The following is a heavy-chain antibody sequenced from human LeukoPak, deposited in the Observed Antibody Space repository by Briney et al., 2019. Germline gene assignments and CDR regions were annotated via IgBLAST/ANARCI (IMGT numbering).Heavy chain of an antibody. CDR3: ARERGGDYDYVWGSYRADAFDI. CDR2: ISSSSSYI. Sequence: GGSLRLSCAASGFTFSSYSMNWVRQAPGKGLEWVSSISSSSSYIYYAGSVKGRFTISRDNAKNSLYLQMNSLRAEDTAVYYCARERGGDYDYVWGSYRADAFDIWGQGTMVTVSS. CDR1: GFTFSSYS. V-gene: IGHV3-21*01. D-gene: IGHD3-16*02. J-gene: IGHJ3*02.